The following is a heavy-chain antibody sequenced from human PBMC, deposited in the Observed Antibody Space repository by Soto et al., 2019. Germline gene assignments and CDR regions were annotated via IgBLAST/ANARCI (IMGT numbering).Heavy chain of an antibody. CDR1: GGSISSSSYY. V-gene: IGHV4-39*01. J-gene: IGHJ4*02. Sequence: QLQLQESGPGLVKPSETLSLTCTVSGGSISSSSYYWGWIRQPPGKGLEWIGSIYYSGSTYYNPSLKRRVTISVDTSKNQFSLKLSSVTAADTAVYYCARHAGGLSDDYIWGSYRYTQEMDYWGQGTLVTVSS. D-gene: IGHD3-16*02. CDR2: IYYSGST. CDR3: ARHAGGLSDDYIWGSYRYTQEMDY.